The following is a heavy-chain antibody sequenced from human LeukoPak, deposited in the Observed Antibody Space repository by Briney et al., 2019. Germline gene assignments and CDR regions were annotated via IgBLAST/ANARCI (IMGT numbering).Heavy chain of an antibody. V-gene: IGHV1-2*02. CDR1: DYSFTGYY. CDR2: INPNCGGT. CDR3: ARDIWAGGETIEY. Sequence: ASVKVSRKASDYSFTGYYLHWVRQAHGQGLEWMGWINPNCGGTDIAHKFQGRVTMTRDTSITTAYMELSSLRSDDTAIYYCARDIWAGGETIEYWGQGTLVTVSS. D-gene: IGHD3-16*01. J-gene: IGHJ4*02.